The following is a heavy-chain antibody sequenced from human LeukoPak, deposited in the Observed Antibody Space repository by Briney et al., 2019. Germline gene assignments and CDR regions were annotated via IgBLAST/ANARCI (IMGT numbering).Heavy chain of an antibody. Sequence: GGPLRLSCAASGFTFSNYGMHWVRQAPGKGLEWVAVIWSDGTNKYYVDSVKGRFTISRDNSKDTLYLQMNSLRAEDTAVYYCARGDGSLFFDPWGQGTLVTVSS. CDR1: GFTFSNYG. J-gene: IGHJ5*02. D-gene: IGHD3-10*01. CDR2: IWSDGTNK. V-gene: IGHV3-33*01. CDR3: ARGDGSLFFDP.